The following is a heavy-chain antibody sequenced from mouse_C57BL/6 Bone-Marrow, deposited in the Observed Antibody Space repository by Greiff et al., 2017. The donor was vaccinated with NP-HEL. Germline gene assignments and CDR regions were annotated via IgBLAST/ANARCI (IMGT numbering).Heavy chain of an antibody. CDR1: GYTFTSYC. V-gene: IGHV1-61*01. CDR2: IYPSDSET. J-gene: IGHJ3*01. Sequence: QVQLQQSGAELVRPGSSVKLSCKASGYTFTSYCMDWVKQRPGQGLEWIGNIYPSDSETHYNQKFKDKATLTVDKSSSTASMQLSSLTSADSAVYFCASVDYGSGCRFAYWDQGNLITVSA. CDR3: ASVDYGSGCRFAY. D-gene: IGHD1-1*01.